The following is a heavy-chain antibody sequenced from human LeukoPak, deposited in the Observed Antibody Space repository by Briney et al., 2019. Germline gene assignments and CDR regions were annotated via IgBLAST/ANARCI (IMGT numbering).Heavy chain of an antibody. CDR2: ISSSSSYI. CDR1: GFTFSSYS. Sequence: GGSLRLSCAASGFTFSSYSMNWVRQAPGKGLEWVSSISSSSSYIYYADSVKGRFTISRNNAKNSLYLQMNSLRAEDTAVYYCAGDSSGWGHFHYWGQGTLVTVSS. J-gene: IGHJ4*02. D-gene: IGHD6-19*01. V-gene: IGHV3-21*01. CDR3: AGDSSGWGHFHY.